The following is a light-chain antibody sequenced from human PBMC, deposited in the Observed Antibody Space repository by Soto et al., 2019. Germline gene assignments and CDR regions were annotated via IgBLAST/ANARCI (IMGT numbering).Light chain of an antibody. CDR1: NIGSKS. Sequence: SYELTQAPSVSVVPGQTARITCGGNNIGSKSVQWYQQKPGQAPVLVVYDDSDRPSGIPERFSGSNSGNTATLTISRVEGGDEADYYCQVWDSSSDHPYVFGTGTKVTVL. J-gene: IGLJ1*01. V-gene: IGLV3-21*02. CDR2: DDS. CDR3: QVWDSSSDHPYV.